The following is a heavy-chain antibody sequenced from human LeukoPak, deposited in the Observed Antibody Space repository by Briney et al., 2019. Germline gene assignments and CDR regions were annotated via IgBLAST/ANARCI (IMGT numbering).Heavy chain of an antibody. D-gene: IGHD6-6*01. V-gene: IGHV3-23*01. CDR3: AKGSGSGSSWAQYSFYYMDV. J-gene: IGHJ6*03. CDR1: GFTFSSYS. Sequence: PGGSLRLSCAASGFTFSSYSMKWVRQAPGKGLEWVSGIIGSGGSTYYADSVKGRFTISRDNSNDTLFLQMNSLRAEDSAVYYCAKGSGSGSSWAQYSFYYMDVWGKGATVTVSS. CDR2: IIGSGGST.